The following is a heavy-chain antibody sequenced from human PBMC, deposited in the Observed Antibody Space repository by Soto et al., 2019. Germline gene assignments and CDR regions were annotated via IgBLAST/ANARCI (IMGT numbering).Heavy chain of an antibody. J-gene: IGHJ4*02. Sequence: QVQLVQSGAEVKKPGSSVKVSCKASGGTFSSYAISWVRQAPGQGLEWMGGIIPIFGTANYAQKFQGRVTITADKATSTAYMELSILRSDDTAMYDCARDVRRRCIYGGKADDLGQGTLVTVSS. CDR1: GGTFSSYA. CDR3: ARDVRRRCIYGGKADD. D-gene: IGHD5-18*01. CDR2: IIPIFGTA. V-gene: IGHV1-69*06.